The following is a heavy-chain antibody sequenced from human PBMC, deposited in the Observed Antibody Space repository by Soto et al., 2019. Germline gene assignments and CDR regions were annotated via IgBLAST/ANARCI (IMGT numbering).Heavy chain of an antibody. Sequence: QVQLQESGPGLVQPSGTLSLTCAVSGDSISSSNWWSWVRQPPGKGLEWIGEIYHTGSGNYNPSLNRRVTMSVDKSKHQFSLKLNSVTAADTAMYYCARGPGVVGATHFDYGGQGTLVTVSS. J-gene: IGHJ4*02. D-gene: IGHD1-26*01. CDR2: IYHTGSG. V-gene: IGHV4-4*02. CDR1: GDSISSSNW. CDR3: ARGPGVVGATHFDY.